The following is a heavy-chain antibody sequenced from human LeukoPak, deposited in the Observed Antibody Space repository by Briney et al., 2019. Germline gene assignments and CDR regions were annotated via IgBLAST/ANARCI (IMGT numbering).Heavy chain of an antibody. Sequence: PGGSLRLSCAASGFAFSNYNMNWIRQPPGKGLEWIGSIYYSGSTYYNPSLKSRVTISVDTSKNQFSLKLSSVTAADTAVYYCARDRAIVVVVAASYYYYGMDVWGQGTTVTVSS. J-gene: IGHJ6*02. CDR3: ARDRAIVVVVAASYYYYGMDV. CDR1: GFAFSNYN. V-gene: IGHV4-39*07. CDR2: IYYSGST. D-gene: IGHD2-15*01.